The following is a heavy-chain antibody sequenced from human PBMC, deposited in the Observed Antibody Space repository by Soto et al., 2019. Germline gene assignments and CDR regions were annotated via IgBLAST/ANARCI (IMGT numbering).Heavy chain of an antibody. CDR2: IIPIFGTA. J-gene: IGHJ4*02. CDR3: ARDGLGGSSTYFDY. V-gene: IGHV1-69*01. CDR1: GGTFSSYA. Sequence: QVQLVQSGAEVKKPGSSVKVSCKASGGTFSSYAISWVRQAPGQGLEWMGGIIPIFGTANYAQKFQGRVTITADESTSTAYMERSSLRSEDTAVYYCARDGLGGSSTYFDYWGQGTLVTVSS. D-gene: IGHD2-2*01.